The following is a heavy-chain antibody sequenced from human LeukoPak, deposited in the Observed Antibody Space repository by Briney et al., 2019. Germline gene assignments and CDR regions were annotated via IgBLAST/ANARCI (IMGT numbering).Heavy chain of an antibody. Sequence: KSGGSLRLSCAASGFTFSDYYMSWIRQAPGKGLEWVSYISSSGSTIYYADSVKGRFTISRDNAKNSLYLQMNSLRAEDTAVYYCARDLFPRGATSRNYYYGMDVWGQGTTVTVSS. CDR3: ARDLFPRGATSRNYYYGMDV. CDR1: GFTFSDYY. V-gene: IGHV3-11*01. J-gene: IGHJ6*02. CDR2: ISSSGSTI. D-gene: IGHD1-26*01.